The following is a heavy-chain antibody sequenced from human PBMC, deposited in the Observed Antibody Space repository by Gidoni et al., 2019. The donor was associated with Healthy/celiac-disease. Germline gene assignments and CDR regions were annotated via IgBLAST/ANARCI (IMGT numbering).Heavy chain of an antibody. CDR2: ISSRSSYI. CDR1: GFTFRSYS. Sequence: EVQLVESGGGLVKPGGSLRLSCSASGFTFRSYSMNWVRQAPGKGLEWVSSISSRSSYIYYADSVKGRFTISRDNAKNSLYLQMNSLRAEDTAVYYCARDAEMITFGGVIVTFGDYWGQGTLVTVSS. J-gene: IGHJ4*02. D-gene: IGHD3-16*02. V-gene: IGHV3-21*01. CDR3: ARDAEMITFGGVIVTFGDY.